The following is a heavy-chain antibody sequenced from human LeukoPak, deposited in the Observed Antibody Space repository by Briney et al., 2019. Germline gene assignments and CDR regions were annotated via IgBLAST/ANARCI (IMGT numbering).Heavy chain of an antibody. CDR1: DGSISSSSYH. J-gene: IGHJ5*02. CDR3: ARLYDYVWGSYRYTRFDP. CDR2: IYYTGST. D-gene: IGHD3-16*02. Sequence: SETLSLTCTVSDGSISSSSYHWAWIRQPPGKGLEIIGNIYYTGSTYYNTSLKSRVTIFVDTPKNQFSLKLSSVTAADTAVYYCARLYDYVWGSYRYTRFDPWGQGTLVTVSS. V-gene: IGHV4-39*01.